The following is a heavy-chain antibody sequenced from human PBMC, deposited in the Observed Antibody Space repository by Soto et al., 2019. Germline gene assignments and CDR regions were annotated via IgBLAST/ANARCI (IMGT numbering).Heavy chain of an antibody. CDR2: IYYTGST. Sequence: QVQLQESGPGLVKTSQTLSLTCTVSGVSIRSGGYYWSWIRQHPGKGLEWIGYIYYTGSTYYNPSLKSPITISVDMAKKQFTLKLSSVTASDTAVYYCARDSCISTSCSVDYWGQGTLVTVSS. J-gene: IGHJ4*02. CDR3: ARDSCISTSCSVDY. CDR1: GVSIRSGGYY. V-gene: IGHV4-31*01. D-gene: IGHD2-2*01.